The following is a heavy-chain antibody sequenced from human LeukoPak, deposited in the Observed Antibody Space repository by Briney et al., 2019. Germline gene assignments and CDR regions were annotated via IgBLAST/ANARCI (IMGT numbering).Heavy chain of an antibody. CDR2: ITSTSSHI. J-gene: IGHJ5*02. CDR1: GFTFSDYS. Sequence: PGGSLRLSCATSGFTFSDYSMTWVRQAPGKGLEWVSSITSTSSHIKYADSVRGRFTISRDNAKNALFLQMNSLTDEDTALYYCARARLGYYDEYFDPWGQGTQVTVSS. CDR3: ARARLGYYDEYFDP. V-gene: IGHV3-21*01. D-gene: IGHD3-16*01.